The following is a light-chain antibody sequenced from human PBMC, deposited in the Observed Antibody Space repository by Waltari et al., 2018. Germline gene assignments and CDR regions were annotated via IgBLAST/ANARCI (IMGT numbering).Light chain of an antibody. CDR1: RRDVGSYNL. CDR2: EGS. J-gene: IGLJ3*02. Sequence: QSALTQPAPVSGSPGQSITISCTGTRRDVGSYNLVSWYQRHPGKAPKLMSYEGSKRTAGVYNLFAGSKSGNAAALRISGRRAEDEADYSCRSQAGSSTCVCGGGTKLTVL. CDR3: RSQAGSSTCV. V-gene: IGLV2-23*01.